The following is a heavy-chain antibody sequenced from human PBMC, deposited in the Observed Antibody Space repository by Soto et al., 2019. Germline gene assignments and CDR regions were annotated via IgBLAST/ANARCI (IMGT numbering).Heavy chain of an antibody. CDR1: GFTFSSCA. CDR3: VRDLNWGFDY. J-gene: IGHJ4*02. CDR2: ISYDGSNK. Sequence: GGSLRLSCAASGFTFSSCAMHWVRQAPGKGLEWVALISYDGSNKYYADSVQGQFIISRDNAKNSLYLQMNSLKDEDSAVYYCVRDLNWGFDYWGLGALVTSPQ. V-gene: IGHV3-30-3*01. D-gene: IGHD7-27*01.